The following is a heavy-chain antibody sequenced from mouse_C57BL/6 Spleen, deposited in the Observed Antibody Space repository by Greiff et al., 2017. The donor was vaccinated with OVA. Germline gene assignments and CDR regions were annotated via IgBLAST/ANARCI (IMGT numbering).Heavy chain of an antibody. CDR1: GYTFTSYW. V-gene: IGHV1-50*01. CDR2: IDPSDSYT. J-gene: IGHJ4*01. CDR3: ARRGLEGVDY. Sequence: VQLQQPGAELVKPGASVKLSCKASGYTFTSYWMQWVKQRPGQGLEWIGEIDPSDSYTNYNQKFKGKATLTVDTSSSTAYMQLSSLTSEDSAVYYCARRGLEGVDYWGQGTSVTVSS.